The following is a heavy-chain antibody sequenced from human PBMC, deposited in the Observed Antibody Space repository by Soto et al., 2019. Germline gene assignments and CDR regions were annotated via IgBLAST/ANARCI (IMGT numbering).Heavy chain of an antibody. D-gene: IGHD3-10*01. CDR2: ISYSGNT. CDR1: GASITSRGSY. Sequence: QVQLQESGPGLVKPSQTLSLTCSVSGASITSRGSYWTWIRQPPGKGLEWIGHISYSGNTFYTSSLQSRLTISVDTSKNQFSLKMTSVTAADTAVYFCARETMWPSGRYYYYHMDVWGQGTTVPVSS. J-gene: IGHJ6*02. V-gene: IGHV4-30-4*01. CDR3: ARETMWPSGRYYYYHMDV.